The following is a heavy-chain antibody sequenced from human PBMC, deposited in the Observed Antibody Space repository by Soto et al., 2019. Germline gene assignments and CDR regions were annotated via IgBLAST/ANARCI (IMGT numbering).Heavy chain of an antibody. D-gene: IGHD1-7*01. Sequence: GGSLRLSCAASGFTFSSYAMSWVRQAPGKGLEWVSAISGSGGSTYYADSVKGRITISRDNSKNTLYLQMNSLRAEDTSVYYCAKVPELTLFDYWGQGTLVTVSS. V-gene: IGHV3-23*01. CDR2: ISGSGGST. J-gene: IGHJ4*02. CDR1: GFTFSSYA. CDR3: AKVPELTLFDY.